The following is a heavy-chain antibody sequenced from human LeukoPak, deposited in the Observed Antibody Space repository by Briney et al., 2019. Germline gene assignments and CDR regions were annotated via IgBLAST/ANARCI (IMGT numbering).Heavy chain of an antibody. CDR1: GFTLSSYW. V-gene: IGHV3-74*01. CDR2: IKSDGSDT. CDR3: AKCSYDILTGYPIWFDP. J-gene: IGHJ5*02. Sequence: GGSLRLSCAASGFTLSSYWMHWVRQVPGKGLVWVSRIKSDGSDTRYADSVKGRFTISRDNSKNTLYLQMNSLRAEDTAVYYCAKCSYDILTGYPIWFDPWGQGTLVTVSS. D-gene: IGHD3-9*01.